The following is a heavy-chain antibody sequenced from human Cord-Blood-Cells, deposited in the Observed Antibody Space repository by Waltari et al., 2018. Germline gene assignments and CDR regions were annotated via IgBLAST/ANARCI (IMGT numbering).Heavy chain of an antibody. CDR2: IIPILGIA. J-gene: IGHJ5*02. CDR3: ARGAPGFNWFDP. D-gene: IGHD6-25*01. V-gene: IGHV1-69*10. Sequence: QVQLVQSGAEVKKPGSSVKVSCKASGGTFSSYAFLWVRQAPGQGLEWMGGIIPILGIANYAQKFQGRVTITADKSTSTAYMELSSLRSEDTAVYYCARGAPGFNWFDPWGQGTLVTVSS. CDR1: GGTFSSYA.